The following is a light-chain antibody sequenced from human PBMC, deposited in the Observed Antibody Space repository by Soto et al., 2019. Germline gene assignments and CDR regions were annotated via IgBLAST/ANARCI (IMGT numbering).Light chain of an antibody. V-gene: IGKV1-5*01. CDR1: HGVHNW. Sequence: DIQMTQSPSTLSASVGDRVTITCRASHGVHNWLAWYQQRPGEAPKLLIYDASNLENGVPSRFSGSGSGAEFTLTISSLQPEDIATYYCQQYNNNSPWSFGQGTKVEIK. J-gene: IGKJ1*01. CDR2: DAS. CDR3: QQYNNNSPWS.